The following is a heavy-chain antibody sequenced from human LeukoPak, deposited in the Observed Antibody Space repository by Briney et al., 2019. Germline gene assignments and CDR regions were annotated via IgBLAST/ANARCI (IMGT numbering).Heavy chain of an antibody. CDR2: TIPIFGTA. CDR3: ARVKSYMGWFDP. J-gene: IGHJ5*02. V-gene: IGHV1-69*13. CDR1: GGTFSSYA. Sequence: ASVKVSCKASGGTFSSYAISWVRQAPGQGLEWMGGTIPIFGTANYAQKFQGRVTITADESTSTAYMELSSLRSEDTAVYYCARVKSYMGWFDPWGQGTLVTVSS. D-gene: IGHD1-1*01.